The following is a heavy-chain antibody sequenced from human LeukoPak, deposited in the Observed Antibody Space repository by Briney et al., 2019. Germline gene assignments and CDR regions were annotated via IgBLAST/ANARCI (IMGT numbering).Heavy chain of an antibody. CDR1: GASLSSPFW. D-gene: IGHD6-13*01. Sequence: SETLSLTCAVSGASLSSPFWWSWVRQPPGKGLEWIGEIYQSGSPNYNPSLKSRVTISLDTSRNQFSLKLSSVTAADTAVYYCARLRLIAAAGTWYFDYWGQGTLVTVSS. CDR3: ARLRLIAAAGTWYFDY. CDR2: IYQSGSP. V-gene: IGHV4-4*02. J-gene: IGHJ4*02.